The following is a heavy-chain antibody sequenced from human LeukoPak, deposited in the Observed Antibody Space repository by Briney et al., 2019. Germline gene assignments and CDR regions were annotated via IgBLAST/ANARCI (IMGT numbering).Heavy chain of an antibody. V-gene: IGHV3-23*01. CDR2: VSGSGGST. Sequence: PGGSLGLSCAASGFTFSSYAMSWVRQAPGKGPEWLSAVSGSGGSTYYADSVKGRFTISRDNSKNTLYLQMNSLRAEDTAVYYCAKDAPDGRYNWFDPWGQGTLVTVSS. CDR3: AKDAPDGRYNWFDP. CDR1: GFTFSSYA. J-gene: IGHJ5*02. D-gene: IGHD5-24*01.